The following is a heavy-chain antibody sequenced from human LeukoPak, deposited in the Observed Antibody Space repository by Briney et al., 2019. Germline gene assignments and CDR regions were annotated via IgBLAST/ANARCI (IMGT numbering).Heavy chain of an antibody. Sequence: KTSETLSLTCTVSGGPISSGGYYWSWIRQPPGKGLEWIGYIYHSGSTYYNPSLKSRVTISVDRSKNQFSLKLSSVTAADTAVYYCARQWGAELRYYDSSGYYLVDYWGQGTLVTVSS. D-gene: IGHD3-22*01. CDR2: IYHSGST. J-gene: IGHJ4*02. CDR3: ARQWGAELRYYDSSGYYLVDY. CDR1: GGPISSGGYY. V-gene: IGHV4-30-2*01.